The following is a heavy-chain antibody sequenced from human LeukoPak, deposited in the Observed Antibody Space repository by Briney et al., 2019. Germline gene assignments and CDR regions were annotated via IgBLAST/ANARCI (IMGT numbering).Heavy chain of an antibody. CDR2: IYTSGST. Sequence: SETLSLTCTVSGGSFSSGSYYWSWIRQPAGKGLEWIGRIYTSGSTNYNPSLKSRVTMSVDTSKNQFSLRLNSVTAADTAVYYCARGGDVVVVAATLDYWGQGTLVTVSS. J-gene: IGHJ4*02. CDR1: GGSFSSGSYY. V-gene: IGHV4-61*02. D-gene: IGHD2-15*01. CDR3: ARGGDVVVVAATLDY.